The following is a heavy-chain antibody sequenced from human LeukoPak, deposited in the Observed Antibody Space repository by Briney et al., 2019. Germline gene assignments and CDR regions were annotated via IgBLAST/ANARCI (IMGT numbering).Heavy chain of an antibody. CDR3: ARTTQLPERGDAFDI. V-gene: IGHV4-31*03. J-gene: IGHJ3*02. D-gene: IGHD2-2*01. CDR2: IYYSGST. Sequence: SQTLSLTCTVSGGSISSGGYYWRWIRQHPGKGLEWIGYIYYSGSTYYNPSLKSRVTISVDTSKNQFSLKLSSVTAADTAVYYCARTTQLPERGDAFDIWGQGTMVTVSS. CDR1: GGSISSGGYY.